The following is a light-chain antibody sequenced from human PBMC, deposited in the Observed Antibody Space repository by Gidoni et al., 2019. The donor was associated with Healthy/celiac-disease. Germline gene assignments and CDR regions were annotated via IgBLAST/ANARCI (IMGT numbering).Light chain of an antibody. V-gene: IGKV3-15*01. CDR2: GAS. CDR3: QQYNNWPPHT. J-gene: IGKJ4*01. CDR1: QSVSSN. Sequence: DIVLTHSPAPLSVSPGARATLSCRASQSVSSNIAWYQHKPGQAPRLLIYGASTRATGIPARFSCSGSGTEFTLTISSLQSEDFAVYYCQQYNNWPPHTFGGGTKVEIK.